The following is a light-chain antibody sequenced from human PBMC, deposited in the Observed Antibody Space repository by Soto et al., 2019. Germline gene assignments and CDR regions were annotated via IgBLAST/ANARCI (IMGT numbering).Light chain of an antibody. J-gene: IGKJ3*01. CDR1: QDIRNC. CDR3: QQCDNLPLT. Sequence: GDRVIITCQASQDIRNCLNWYQQKPGKAPKLLIYDASYLQTGVPSRFSGSGSATDFSFTISSLQPEDFATYYCQQCDNLPLTFGPGTKVDIK. V-gene: IGKV1-33*01. CDR2: DAS.